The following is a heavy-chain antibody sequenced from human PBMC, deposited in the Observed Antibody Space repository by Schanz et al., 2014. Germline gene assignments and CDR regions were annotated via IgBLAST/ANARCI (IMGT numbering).Heavy chain of an antibody. CDR1: GYTFTSYS. Sequence: QVQLVQSGAEVKKPGASVKVSCKASGYTFTSYSMHWVRQVPGQGLEWLGRINPNTGGTNFAQKFQGWVTMTRDTSISTAYMELSRLKSDDTAVYYCARAFGGYDPAGALDYWGQGTLVTVSS. CDR2: INPNTGGT. J-gene: IGHJ4*02. D-gene: IGHD5-12*01. CDR3: ARAFGGYDPAGALDY. V-gene: IGHV1-2*04.